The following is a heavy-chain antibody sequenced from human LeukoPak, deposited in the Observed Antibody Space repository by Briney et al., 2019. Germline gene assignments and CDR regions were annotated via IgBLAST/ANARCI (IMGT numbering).Heavy chain of an antibody. D-gene: IGHD3-22*01. CDR1: GYTFTSYG. Sequence: GASVKVSCKASGYTFTSYGISWVRQAPGQGLEWMGWISAYNGNTNYAQKLQGRVTMTTDTSMSTAYMELRSLRSDDTAVYYCARGTLGDSSGYYSNPDGWFDPWGQGTLVTVSS. V-gene: IGHV1-18*01. CDR2: ISAYNGNT. J-gene: IGHJ5*02. CDR3: ARGTLGDSSGYYSNPDGWFDP.